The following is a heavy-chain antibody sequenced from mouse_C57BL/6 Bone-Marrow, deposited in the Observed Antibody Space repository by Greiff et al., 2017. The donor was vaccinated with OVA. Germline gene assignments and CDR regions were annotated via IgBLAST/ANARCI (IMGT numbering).Heavy chain of an antibody. CDR1: GYTFTSYW. Sequence: QVQLQQPGAELVKPGASVKLSCKASGYTFTSYWMHWVKQRPGQGLEWIGMIHPNSGSTNYNEKFSSKATLTVDKSSSTAFMQLSSLTSEDSAVYYCARRGLLRAPCYFDYWGQGTTLTVSS. CDR2: IHPNSGST. J-gene: IGHJ2*01. D-gene: IGHD1-1*01. V-gene: IGHV1-64*01. CDR3: ARRGLLRAPCYFDY.